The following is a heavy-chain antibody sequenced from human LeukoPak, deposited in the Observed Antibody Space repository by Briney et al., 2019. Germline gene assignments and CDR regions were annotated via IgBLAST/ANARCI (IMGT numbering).Heavy chain of an antibody. CDR3: AKDRVVYRGDYFDY. CDR2: ISYDGSNK. V-gene: IGHV3-30*18. J-gene: IGHJ4*02. D-gene: IGHD2-2*02. Sequence: RRSLRLSCAASGFTFSSYGMHWVRQAPGKGLEWVAVISYDGSNKYYADSVKGRFTISRDNSKNTLYLQMNSLRAEDTAVYYCAKDRVVYRGDYFDYWGQGTLVTVSS. CDR1: GFTFSSYG.